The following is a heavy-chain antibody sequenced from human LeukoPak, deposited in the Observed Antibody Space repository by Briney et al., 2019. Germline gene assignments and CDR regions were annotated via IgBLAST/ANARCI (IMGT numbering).Heavy chain of an antibody. D-gene: IGHD1-26*01. Sequence: PGGSLRLSCAASGFTFSSYGMHWVRQAPGKGLEWVAFIRYDGSNKYYADSVKGRFTISRDNSKNTLYLQMNSLRAEDTAVYYCAKDLEGGSYYSFNDYWGQGTLVTVSS. J-gene: IGHJ4*02. CDR3: AKDLEGGSYYSFNDY. CDR2: IRYDGSNK. V-gene: IGHV3-30*02. CDR1: GFTFSSYG.